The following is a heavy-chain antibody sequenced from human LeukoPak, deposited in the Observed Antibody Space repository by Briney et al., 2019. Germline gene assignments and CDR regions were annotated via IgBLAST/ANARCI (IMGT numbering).Heavy chain of an antibody. CDR1: GGSISSYY. Sequence: SETLSLTCTVSGGSISSYYWSWIRQPPGKGLEWIGYIYYSGSTNYNPSLKSRVTISVDTSKNQFSLKLSSVTAADTAVYYCARDNDYGDLDYWGQGTLVTVSS. V-gene: IGHV4-59*08. CDR2: IYYSGST. CDR3: ARDNDYGDLDY. J-gene: IGHJ4*02. D-gene: IGHD4-17*01.